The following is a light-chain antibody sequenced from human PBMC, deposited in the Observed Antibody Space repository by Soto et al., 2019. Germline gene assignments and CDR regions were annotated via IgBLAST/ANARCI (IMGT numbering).Light chain of an antibody. Sequence: QSVLTQRPSVSGAPGQRVTISCTGSSSNIGAGYDVHWYQQLPGTAPKLLIYGNCNRPSGVPDRFSGSKSGTSASLAITGLQAEDEADYYCQSYDSSLSGSVFGRGTKLTVL. J-gene: IGLJ3*02. CDR1: SSNIGAGYD. CDR3: QSYDSSLSGSV. CDR2: GNC. V-gene: IGLV1-40*01.